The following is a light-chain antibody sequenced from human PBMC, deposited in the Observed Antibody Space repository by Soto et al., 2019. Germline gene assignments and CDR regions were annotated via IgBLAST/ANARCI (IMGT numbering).Light chain of an antibody. CDR1: QSVSSSY. Sequence: EIVLTQSPGTLSLSPGERATLSCRASQSVSSSYLAWYQQKPGQAPRLLIYGASSRATGIPDRFSGSGSGTAFTLTISRLEPEDFAVYYCQQYCSSPRWTFGQGTKVEIK. V-gene: IGKV3-20*01. CDR2: GAS. CDR3: QQYCSSPRWT. J-gene: IGKJ1*01.